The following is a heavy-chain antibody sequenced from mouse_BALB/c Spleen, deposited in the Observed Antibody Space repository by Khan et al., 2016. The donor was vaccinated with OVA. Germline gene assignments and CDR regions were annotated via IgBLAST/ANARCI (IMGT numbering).Heavy chain of an antibody. V-gene: IGHV5-17*02. CDR1: GFTFSSFG. CDR3: ARANWAWFAY. J-gene: IGHJ3*01. CDR2: ISSDSITL. Sequence: EVKLMESGGGLVQPGGSRKLSCAASGFTFSSFGMHWVRQAPEKGLEWVAYISSDSITLYYADTVKGRFTISRDNPRNTLFLQMTSLRSEDTAMYYCARANWAWFAYWGQGTLVTVSA. D-gene: IGHD4-1*01.